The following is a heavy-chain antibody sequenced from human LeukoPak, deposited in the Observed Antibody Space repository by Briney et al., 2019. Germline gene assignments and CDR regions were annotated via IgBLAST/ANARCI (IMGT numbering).Heavy chain of an antibody. CDR2: IYYSGST. CDR3: ARQSSSWGYFDY. Sequence: PSETLSLICTVSGGSISSSSYYWGWIRQPPGKGLEWIGSIYYSGSTYYNPSLKSRVTISVDTSKNQFSLKLSSVTAADTAVYYCARQSSSWGYFDYWGQGTLVTVSS. J-gene: IGHJ4*02. CDR1: GGSISSSSYY. V-gene: IGHV4-39*01. D-gene: IGHD6-13*01.